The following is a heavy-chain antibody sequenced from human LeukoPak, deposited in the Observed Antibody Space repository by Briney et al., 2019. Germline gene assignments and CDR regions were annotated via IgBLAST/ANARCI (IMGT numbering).Heavy chain of an antibody. V-gene: IGHV1-8*03. J-gene: IGHJ4*02. D-gene: IGHD6-13*01. CDR2: MNPNSGNT. CDR3: ARGPRIAAAGILFDY. Sequence: ASVKVSCKASGYTFTSYNINWVRQATGQGLEWMGWMNPNSGNTGYAQKFQGRVTITRNTSISTAYMELSSLRSEDTAVYYCARGPRIAAAGILFDYWGQGTLVTVSS. CDR1: GYTFTSYN.